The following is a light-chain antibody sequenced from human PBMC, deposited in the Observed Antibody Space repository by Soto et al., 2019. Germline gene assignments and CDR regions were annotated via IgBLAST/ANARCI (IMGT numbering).Light chain of an antibody. CDR3: QQYNNWPRT. CDR1: QSVSSN. CDR2: GAS. J-gene: IGKJ1*01. V-gene: IGKV3-15*01. Sequence: EIVMTQSPVTLSVSPGERATLSCRASQSVSSNLAWYQQKPGQAPRLLIYGASTRATGIPARFSGSRSGTEFTLTISSLQSEDFEVYYCQQYNNWPRTFGQGTKVEI.